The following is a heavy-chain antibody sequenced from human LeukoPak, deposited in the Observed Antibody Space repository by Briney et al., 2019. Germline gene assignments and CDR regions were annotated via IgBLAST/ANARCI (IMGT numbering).Heavy chain of an antibody. CDR2: IRYDGSNK. Sequence: GGSLRLSCAASGFTFSSYGMHWVRQAPGKGLEWVAFIRYDGSNKYYADSVKGRFTISRDNSKNTLYLQMNSLRAEDTAVYYCAKDRRGARYYFDYWGQGTLVTVSS. D-gene: IGHD3-16*01. J-gene: IGHJ4*02. V-gene: IGHV3-30*02. CDR3: AKDRRGARYYFDY. CDR1: GFTFSSYG.